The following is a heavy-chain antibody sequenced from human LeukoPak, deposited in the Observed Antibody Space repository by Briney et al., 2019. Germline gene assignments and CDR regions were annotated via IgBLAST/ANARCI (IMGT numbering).Heavy chain of an antibody. V-gene: IGHV4-34*01. CDR1: GGSFSGYY. CDR3: ARDYAERGYFDY. D-gene: IGHD4-17*01. Sequence: SETRSLTCAVYGGSFSGYYWSWIRQPPGKGLEWIGEINHSGSTNYNPSLKSRVTISVDTSKNQFSLKLSSVTAADTAVYYCARDYAERGYFDYWGQGTLVTVSS. CDR2: INHSGST. J-gene: IGHJ4*02.